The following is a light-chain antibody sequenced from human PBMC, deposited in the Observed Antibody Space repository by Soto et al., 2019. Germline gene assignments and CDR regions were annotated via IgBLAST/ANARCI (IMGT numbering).Light chain of an antibody. V-gene: IGKV1-33*01. CDR1: QDISHN. CDR2: DAL. J-gene: IGKJ2*01. Sequence: DVHMTQSPSSLSASVGDRVTITCQASQDISHNLNWYHQKPGKVPKLLIYDALNLETGVPSRFSGSGSGTDFTFTISSLEPEDIGTYYCQQFDNLRYTFGQGTKLEI. CDR3: QQFDNLRYT.